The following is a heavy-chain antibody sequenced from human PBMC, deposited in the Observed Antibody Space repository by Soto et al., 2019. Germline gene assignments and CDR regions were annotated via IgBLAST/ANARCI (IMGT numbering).Heavy chain of an antibody. J-gene: IGHJ5*02. CDR2: IYYSGGT. CDR3: ARVRGRLLRFDP. Sequence: QMQLQESGPGLVKPSQTLSLTCTVSGGSISSGDYYWSWIRQPPGKGLEWIGYIYYSGGTNYNPALTSRXXIXVXXSKNQFSLKLSSVTAADTAVYYCARVRGRLLRFDPWGQGTLVTVSS. D-gene: IGHD2-15*01. V-gene: IGHV4-30-4*01. CDR1: GGSISSGDYY.